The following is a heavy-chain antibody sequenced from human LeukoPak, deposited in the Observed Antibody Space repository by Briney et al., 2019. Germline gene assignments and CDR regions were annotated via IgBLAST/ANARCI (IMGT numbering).Heavy chain of an antibody. CDR2: FDPEDGET. Sequence: GASVKVSCKVSGYTLTELSMHWVRQAPGKGLEGMGGFDPEDGETIYEQTFQGRVTMTEDTSTDTAYMERSSLRSEDTAVYYCATDEFGSGYYRIWGQGNLVTVSS. J-gene: IGHJ4*02. V-gene: IGHV1-24*01. CDR1: GYTLTELS. CDR3: ATDEFGSGYYRI. D-gene: IGHD3-3*01.